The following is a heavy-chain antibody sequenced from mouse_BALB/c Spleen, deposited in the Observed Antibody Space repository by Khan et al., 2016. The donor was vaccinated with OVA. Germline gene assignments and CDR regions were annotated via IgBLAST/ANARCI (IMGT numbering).Heavy chain of an antibody. CDR2: ISSGSSTI. J-gene: IGHJ4*01. Sequence: EVQLVESGGGLVQPGGSRKLSCAASGFTFSSFGMHWVRQAPEKGLEWVAYISSGSSTIYYADTVKGRFTISRDNPKNTLFLQMTSLRSEDTAMYYCARGCYGSSYGDAMDYWGQGTSVTVSS. CDR1: GFTFSSFG. V-gene: IGHV5-17*02. CDR3: ARGCYGSSYGDAMDY. D-gene: IGHD1-1*01.